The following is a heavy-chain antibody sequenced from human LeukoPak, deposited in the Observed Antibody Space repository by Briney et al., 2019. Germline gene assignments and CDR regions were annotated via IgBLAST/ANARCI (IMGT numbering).Heavy chain of an antibody. CDR2: IKQDGSEQ. D-gene: IGHD5-18*01. J-gene: IGHJ4*02. V-gene: IGHV3-7*01. CDR3: ARIGYRSSCFDY. Sequence: PGGSLRLSCAASGFTFTNYWMSWVRQSPGKGLEWVANIKQDGSEQDYLDSMKGRFTISRDNAKNSVYLQLNSLGVEDTAVYYCARIGYRSSCFDYWGQGALVIVSS. CDR1: GFTFTNYW.